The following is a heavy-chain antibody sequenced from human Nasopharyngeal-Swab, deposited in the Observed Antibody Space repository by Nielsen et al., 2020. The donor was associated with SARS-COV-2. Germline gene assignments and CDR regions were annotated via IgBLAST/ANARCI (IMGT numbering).Heavy chain of an antibody. J-gene: IGHJ4*02. Sequence: ASVKVSCKASGYTFTSYGISWVRQAPGQGLEWMGWISAYNGNTNYAQKLQGRVTMTTDTSTSTAYMALRSLRSDDTAVYYCAREQAAMYYFDYWGQGTLVTVSS. V-gene: IGHV1-18*01. D-gene: IGHD2-2*01. CDR2: ISAYNGNT. CDR3: AREQAAMYYFDY. CDR1: GYTFTSYG.